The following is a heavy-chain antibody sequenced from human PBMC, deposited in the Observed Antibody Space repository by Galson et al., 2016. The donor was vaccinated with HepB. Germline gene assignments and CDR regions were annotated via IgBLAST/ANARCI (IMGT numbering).Heavy chain of an antibody. CDR3: AKQTDPMTTVHFDY. J-gene: IGHJ4*01. CDR1: GFTFRSYA. CDR2: ISGTGSSI. Sequence: SLRLSCAASGFTFRSYAMSWVRQAPGKGLEWVSAISGTGSSIYYAGSVKGRFTISRDNSKNTLYLQMNSLRAGDTAVYYCAKQTDPMTTVHFDYWGHGTLVTVSS. D-gene: IGHD4-17*01. V-gene: IGHV3-23*01.